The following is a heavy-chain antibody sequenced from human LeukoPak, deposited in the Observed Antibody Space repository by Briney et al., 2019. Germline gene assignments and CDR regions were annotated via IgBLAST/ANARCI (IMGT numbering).Heavy chain of an antibody. CDR3: ARDSTWVLDY. J-gene: IGHJ4*02. CDR1: GFTFRSHW. CDR2: IKEDGSVK. Sequence: GGSLRLSCTASGFTFRSHWMTWVRQSPGKGLEWVANIKEDGSVKYYVDSVKGRFTISRDNTKNELYLQMSSLRADDTAVYFCARDSTWVLDYWGQGTLISVSS. V-gene: IGHV3-7*03. D-gene: IGHD1-26*01.